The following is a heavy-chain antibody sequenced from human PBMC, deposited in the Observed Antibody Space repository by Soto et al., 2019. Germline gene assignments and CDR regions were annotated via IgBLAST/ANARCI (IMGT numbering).Heavy chain of an antibody. V-gene: IGHV1-46*01. CDR2: VNPSGGST. D-gene: IGHD2-15*01. J-gene: IGHJ1*01. CDR1: GYIFTAYS. Sequence: ASVKVSCKASGYIFTAYSMHWVRQAPGQGLEWMGVVNPSGGSTNYAQRFQGRITMTRDTSTSTVYMDLKFLTSEDTAVYYCAREENCSDGVCYSEYYQRWGQGTRVTVSS. CDR3: AREENCSDGVCYSEYYQR.